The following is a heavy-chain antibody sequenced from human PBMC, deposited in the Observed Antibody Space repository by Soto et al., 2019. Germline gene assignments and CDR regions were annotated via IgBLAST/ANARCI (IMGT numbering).Heavy chain of an antibody. D-gene: IGHD2-15*01. Sequence: GGSLILSCAASGFTFSSYGMHWVRQAPGKGLEWVAVISYDGSNKYYADSVKGRFTISRDNSKNTLYLQMNSLRAEDTAVYYCAKGRAYCSGGSCPTYGMDVWGQGTTVTVSS. CDR2: ISYDGSNK. CDR3: AKGRAYCSGGSCPTYGMDV. J-gene: IGHJ6*02. CDR1: GFTFSSYG. V-gene: IGHV3-30*18.